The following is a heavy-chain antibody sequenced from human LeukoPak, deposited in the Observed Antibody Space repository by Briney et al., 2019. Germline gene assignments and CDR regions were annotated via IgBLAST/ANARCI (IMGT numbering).Heavy chain of an antibody. Sequence: SETLSLTCAVYGGSFSGYYWSWIRQPPGKGLEWIGEINHSGSTNYNPSLKSRVTISVDTFKNQFSLKLSSVTAADTAVYYCARGIAVAAALDYYYYYMDVWGKGTTVTVSS. V-gene: IGHV4-34*01. CDR2: INHSGST. CDR3: ARGIAVAAALDYYYYYMDV. D-gene: IGHD6-19*01. J-gene: IGHJ6*03. CDR1: GGSFSGYY.